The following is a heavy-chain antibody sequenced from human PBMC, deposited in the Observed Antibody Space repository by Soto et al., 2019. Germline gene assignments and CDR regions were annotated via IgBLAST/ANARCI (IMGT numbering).Heavy chain of an antibody. V-gene: IGHV3-30-3*01. J-gene: IGHJ4*02. CDR3: ARGVVHAINPRTYFDY. D-gene: IGHD2-8*02. CDR2: ISYDGSNK. Sequence: PGGSLRLSCAASGFTFSSYAMHWVRQAPGKGLEWVAVISYDGSNKYYADSVKGRFTISRDNSKNTLYLQMNSLRAEDTAVYYCARGVVHAINPRTYFDYWGQGTLVTVSS. CDR1: GFTFSSYA.